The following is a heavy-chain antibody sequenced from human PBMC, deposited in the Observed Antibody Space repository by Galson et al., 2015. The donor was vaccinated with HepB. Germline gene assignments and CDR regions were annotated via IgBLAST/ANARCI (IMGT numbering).Heavy chain of an antibody. D-gene: IGHD6-13*01. Sequence: TLSLTCTVSGGSISSGGYYWSWIRQHPGKGLEWIGYIYYSGSTSYNPSLRSRIIISLDTSKNQFSLRLSSVTAADTAEYYCAKSSAVRTGVDSWGQGTLVTVSS. CDR3: AKSSAVRTGVDS. CDR2: IYYSGST. CDR1: GGSISSGGYY. V-gene: IGHV4-31*03. J-gene: IGHJ4*02.